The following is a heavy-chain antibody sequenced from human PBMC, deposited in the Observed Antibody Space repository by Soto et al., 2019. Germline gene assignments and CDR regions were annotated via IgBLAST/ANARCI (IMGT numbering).Heavy chain of an antibody. CDR1: GYSFTTYW. J-gene: IGHJ4*02. CDR3: ARASSSWYKSVFEH. Sequence: GESLKISCQASGYSFTTYWISWVRQMPGKGLECMGRIDPTDSYTDYGPSFEGHVTMSVDRSINTAFLEWSSLKASDSAMYYCARASSSWYKSVFEHWGQGIQVTVSS. V-gene: IGHV5-10-1*01. D-gene: IGHD6-13*01. CDR2: IDPTDSYT.